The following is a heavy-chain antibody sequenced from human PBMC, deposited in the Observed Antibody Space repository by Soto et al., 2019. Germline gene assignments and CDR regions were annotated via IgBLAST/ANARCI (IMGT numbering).Heavy chain of an antibody. Sequence: QVQLQQWGAGLLKPSETLSLTCAVYGGSFSGYYWSWIRQPPGKGLEWIGEINHSGSTNYNPSLESRVTISVDTSKNQFSLKLSSVTAADTAVYYCARGHCSSTSCSTHNYYYYMDVWGKGTTVTVSS. CDR3: ARGHCSSTSCSTHNYYYYMDV. V-gene: IGHV4-34*01. CDR1: GGSFSGYY. CDR2: INHSGST. D-gene: IGHD2-2*01. J-gene: IGHJ6*03.